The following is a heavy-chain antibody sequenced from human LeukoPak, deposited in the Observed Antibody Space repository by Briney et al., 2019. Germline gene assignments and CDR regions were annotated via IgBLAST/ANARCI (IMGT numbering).Heavy chain of an antibody. CDR1: GFTVSSNY. CDR3: ARDLNYYDSSGYFS. J-gene: IGHJ5*02. Sequence: TGGSLRLSCAASGFTVSSNYMSWVRQAPGKGLEWVSVIYSGGSTYYADSVKGRLTISRHNSKNTLYLQMNSLRAEDTAVYYCARDLNYYDSSGYFSWGQGTLVTVSS. CDR2: IYSGGST. V-gene: IGHV3-53*04. D-gene: IGHD3-22*01.